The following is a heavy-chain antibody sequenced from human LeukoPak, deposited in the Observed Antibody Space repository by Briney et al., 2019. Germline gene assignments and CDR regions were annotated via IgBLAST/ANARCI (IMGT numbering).Heavy chain of an antibody. CDR2: ISPSGTDI. CDR1: AFTFSDNY. V-gene: IGHV3-11*01. CDR3: SRNPRNLDY. Sequence: GGSLRLSCAVSAFTFSDNYMTWIRQAPGKGLKSVSYISPSGTDISYADSVKGRFTISRDNAKNSLYLQMNSLRAEDTAVYYCSRNPRNLDYWGQGTLVTVSS. D-gene: IGHD1-14*01. J-gene: IGHJ4*02.